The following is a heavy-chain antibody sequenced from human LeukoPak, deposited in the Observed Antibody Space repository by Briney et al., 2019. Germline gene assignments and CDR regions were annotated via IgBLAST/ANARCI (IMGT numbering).Heavy chain of an antibody. CDR1: GGTFSSYA. CDR2: IIPIFGTA. D-gene: IGHD3-22*01. Sequence: GASVKVSCKASGGTFSSYAISWVRQAPGQGLEWMGGIIPIFGTANYAQKFQGRVTITADESTSTACMELSSLRSEDTAVYYCARGYYYDSSGFPSPYYFDYWGQGTLVTVSS. V-gene: IGHV1-69*13. J-gene: IGHJ4*02. CDR3: ARGYYYDSSGFPSPYYFDY.